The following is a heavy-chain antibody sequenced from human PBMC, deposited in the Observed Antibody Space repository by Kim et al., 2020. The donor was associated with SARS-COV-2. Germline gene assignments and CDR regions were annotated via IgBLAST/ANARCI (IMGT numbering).Heavy chain of an antibody. Sequence: GGSLRLSCAASGFTFSSYGMHWVRQAPGKGLEWVAVIWYDGSNKYYADSVKGRFTISRDNSKNTLYLQMNSLRAEDTAVYYCARGGRWKRIVAFDIWGQGTMVTVSS. V-gene: IGHV3-33*01. D-gene: IGHD2-21*01. CDR2: IWYDGSNK. CDR3: ARGGRWKRIVAFDI. CDR1: GFTFSSYG. J-gene: IGHJ3*02.